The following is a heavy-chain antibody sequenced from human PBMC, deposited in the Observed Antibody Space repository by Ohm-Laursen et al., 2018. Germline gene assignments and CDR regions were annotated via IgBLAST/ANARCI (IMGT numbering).Heavy chain of an antibody. J-gene: IGHJ4*02. Sequence: SPRLSCSASGFTFTSYPMSLGPPAPGKGRVWVSRINSDGSSTSYADSVKGRFTISRDNSKSTLYLQMNSPRGEDTAVYYCARDGDYWGQGTLVTVSS. CDR1: GFTFTSYP. CDR2: INSDGSST. V-gene: IGHV3-74*01. CDR3: ARDGDY.